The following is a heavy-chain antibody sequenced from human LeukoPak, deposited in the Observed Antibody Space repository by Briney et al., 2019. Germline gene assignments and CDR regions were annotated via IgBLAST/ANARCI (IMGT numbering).Heavy chain of an antibody. D-gene: IGHD5-24*01. CDR2: ISSSSSTI. CDR1: GFTFNNYY. Sequence: PGGSLRLSCAASGFTFNNYYMSWVRQAPGKGLECVSCISSSSSTIYYADSVKGRFTISRDKAKNSLYLQMNALRAEDTAVYYCARSVDVDYWGQGTLVTVSP. V-gene: IGHV3-48*01. CDR3: ARSVDVDY. J-gene: IGHJ4*02.